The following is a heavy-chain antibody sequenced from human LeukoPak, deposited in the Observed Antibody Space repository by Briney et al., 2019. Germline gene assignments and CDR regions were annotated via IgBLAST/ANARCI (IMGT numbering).Heavy chain of an antibody. J-gene: IGHJ5*02. CDR3: ARPTYYYGSGTKWNWFDP. D-gene: IGHD3-10*01. V-gene: IGHV4-39*01. CDR2: IYYSGST. Sequence: SETLSLTCTVSGGSISSSSYYWGWIRQPPGKGLEWIGSIYYSGSTYYNPSLKSRVTISVDTSKNQFSLKLSSVTAADTAVYYCARPTYYYGSGTKWNWFDPWGQGTLVTVSS. CDR1: GGSISSSSYY.